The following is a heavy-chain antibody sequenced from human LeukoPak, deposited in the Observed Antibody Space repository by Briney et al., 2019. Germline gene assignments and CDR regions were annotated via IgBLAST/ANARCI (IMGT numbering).Heavy chain of an antibody. D-gene: IGHD6-13*01. CDR1: GGSFSGYY. J-gene: IGHJ5*02. CDR3: AREGAAGYGLNWFDP. Sequence: SETLSLTCAVYGGSFSGYYWSWIRQPPGKGLEWIGEINHSGSTNYNPSLKSRVTISVDTSKNQFSLKLSSVTAADTAVYYCAREGAAGYGLNWFDPWGQGTLVTVSS. V-gene: IGHV4-34*01. CDR2: INHSGST.